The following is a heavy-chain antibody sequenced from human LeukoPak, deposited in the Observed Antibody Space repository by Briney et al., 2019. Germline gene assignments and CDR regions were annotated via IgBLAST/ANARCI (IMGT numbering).Heavy chain of an antibody. CDR1: GFTFSSYG. J-gene: IGHJ4*02. V-gene: IGHV3-30*18. CDR3: AKEALRGFGELTAPIDY. D-gene: IGHD3-10*01. Sequence: PGGSLRLSCAASGFTFSSYGMHWVRQAPGKGLEWVAVISYDGSNKYYADSVKGRFTISRDNSKNTLYLQMNSLRAEDTAVYYCAKEALRGFGELTAPIDYWGQGTLVTVSS. CDR2: ISYDGSNK.